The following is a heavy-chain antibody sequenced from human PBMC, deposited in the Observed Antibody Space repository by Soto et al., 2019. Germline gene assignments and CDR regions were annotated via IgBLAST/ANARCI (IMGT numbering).Heavy chain of an antibody. V-gene: IGHV3-23*01. Sequence: EVQLLESGRGLVQPGGSLRLSCAASGFTFNNYAMTWVRQAPGEGLEWVSSITTTGGAAFYADSVKGRFTISRDNSKNIYLQMNSLRAEDTAVYYCARGMTAPDYWGQGTLVTVSS. J-gene: IGHJ4*02. CDR2: ITTTGGAA. CDR3: ARGMTAPDY. CDR1: GFTFNNYA. D-gene: IGHD2-8*01.